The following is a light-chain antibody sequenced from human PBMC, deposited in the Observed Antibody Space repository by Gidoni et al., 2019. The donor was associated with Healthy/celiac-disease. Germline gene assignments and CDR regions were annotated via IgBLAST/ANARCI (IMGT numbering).Light chain of an antibody. J-gene: IGKJ1*01. Sequence: EIVLTQSPGTLSLSPGARATLSCRASRSVSSSYLAWYQQKPGQAPRLLIYGASSRATGIPDRFSGSGSVTDFTITISRLEPEDFAVYYCQQYGSSPKFGQGTKVEIK. CDR3: QQYGSSPK. CDR1: RSVSSSY. CDR2: GAS. V-gene: IGKV3-20*01.